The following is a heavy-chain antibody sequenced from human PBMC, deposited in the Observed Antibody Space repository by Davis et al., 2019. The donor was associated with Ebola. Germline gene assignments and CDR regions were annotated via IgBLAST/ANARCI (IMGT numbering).Heavy chain of an antibody. CDR3: AKDTSNIWFDI. V-gene: IGHV3-30*04. CDR2: ISYDGDNN. J-gene: IGHJ3*02. CDR1: GFTFSSYT. Sequence: PGGSLRLSCAASGFTFSSYTLHWVRQAPGKGLEWVAVISYDGDNNYHADSVQGRFTISRDNSKNTLYLQMNGLRVEDTAIYYCAKDTSNIWFDIWGQGTMVTVSS. D-gene: IGHD1-26*01.